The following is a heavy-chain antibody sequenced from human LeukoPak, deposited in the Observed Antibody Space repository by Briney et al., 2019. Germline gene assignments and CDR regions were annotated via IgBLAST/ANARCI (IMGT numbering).Heavy chain of an antibody. J-gene: IGHJ6*03. D-gene: IGHD2-2*01. CDR1: GFTFSSYA. CDR2: ISYDGSNK. CDR3: AREWDCSSTSCYYYYYMDV. V-gene: IGHV3-30-3*01. Sequence: PGRSLRLSCAASGFTFSSYAMHWVRQAPGKGLEWVAVISYDGSNKYYADSVKGRFTISRDNSKNTLYLQMNSLRAEDTAVYYCAREWDCSSTSCYYYYYMDVWGKGTTVTVSS.